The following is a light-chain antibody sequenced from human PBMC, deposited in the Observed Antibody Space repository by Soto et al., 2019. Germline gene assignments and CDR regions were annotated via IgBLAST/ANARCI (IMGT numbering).Light chain of an antibody. V-gene: IGKV3D-7*01. CDR3: QQDCNLPPT. CDR1: QSVSSSY. Sequence: PGERVNLSCMASQSVSSSYLTWYQQKPGQAPSLLIYGASTRATSIPARFSGSGSGTDFTLTISSLLPEDFAVYYCQQDCNLPPTFGQGTKVDI. CDR2: GAS. J-gene: IGKJ1*01.